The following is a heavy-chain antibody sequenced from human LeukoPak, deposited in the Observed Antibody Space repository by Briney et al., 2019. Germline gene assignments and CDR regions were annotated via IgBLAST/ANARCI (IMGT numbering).Heavy chain of an antibody. J-gene: IGHJ4*02. CDR2: IGGSGGST. D-gene: IGHD5-12*01. CDR3: AKSPYSGYGWGGYFDY. Sequence: PGGSLRLSCAASGYTFSSYAMSWVRQAPGKGLEWVSAIGGSGGSTYYADSVKGRFTISRDNSKNTLYLQMNSLRAEDTAVYYCAKSPYSGYGWGGYFDYWGQGTLVTISS. CDR1: GYTFSSYA. V-gene: IGHV3-23*01.